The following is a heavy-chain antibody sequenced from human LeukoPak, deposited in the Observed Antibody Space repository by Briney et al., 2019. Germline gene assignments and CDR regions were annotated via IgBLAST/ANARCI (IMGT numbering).Heavy chain of an antibody. J-gene: IGHJ6*03. V-gene: IGHV4-34*01. D-gene: IGHD6-13*01. CDR2: INHSGST. CDR3: ARHVRKPGIAAVRLTYYYYMDV. CDR1: GGSFSGYY. Sequence: SETLSLTCAVYGGSFSGYYWSWIRQPPGKGLERIGEINHSGSTNYNPSLKSRVTISVDTSKNQFSLKLSSVTAADTAVYYCARHVRKPGIAAVRLTYYYYMDVWGKGTTVTISS.